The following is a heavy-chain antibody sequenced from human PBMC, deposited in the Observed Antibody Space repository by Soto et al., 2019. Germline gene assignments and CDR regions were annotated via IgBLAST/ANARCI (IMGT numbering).Heavy chain of an antibody. CDR2: IIPIFGTA. Sequence: SVKVSCKASGGTFSSYAISWVRQAPGQGLEWMGGIIPIFGTANYAQKFQGRVTITADESTSTAYMELSSLRSEDTAVYYCARSQAAEPSSAGLIDYWGQGTLVTVSS. CDR3: ARSQAAEPSSAGLIDY. D-gene: IGHD6-13*01. CDR1: GGTFSSYA. J-gene: IGHJ4*02. V-gene: IGHV1-69*13.